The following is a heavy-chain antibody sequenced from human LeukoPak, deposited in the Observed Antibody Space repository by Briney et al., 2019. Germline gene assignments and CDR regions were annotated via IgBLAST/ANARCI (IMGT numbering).Heavy chain of an antibody. D-gene: IGHD6-19*01. CDR1: GYTFTSYG. V-gene: IGHV1-69*06. Sequence: ASVKVSCKASGYTFTSYGISWVRQAPGQGLEWMGGIIPIFGTANYAQKFQGRVTITADKSTSTAYMELSSLRSEDTAVYYCASRWLVHPVGTFDYWGQGTLVTVSS. CDR3: ASRWLVHPVGTFDY. CDR2: IIPIFGTA. J-gene: IGHJ4*02.